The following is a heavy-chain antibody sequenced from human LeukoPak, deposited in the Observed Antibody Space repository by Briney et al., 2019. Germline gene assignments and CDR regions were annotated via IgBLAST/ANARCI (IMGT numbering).Heavy chain of an antibody. J-gene: IGHJ4*02. CDR1: GFTFSSYE. CDR2: ISSSGSTI. CDR3: AKDGAGGYCSSTSCYEFDY. V-gene: IGHV3-48*03. Sequence: GGSLRLSCAASGFTFSSYEMNWVRQAPGKGLEWVSYISSSGSTIFYADSVKGRFTISRDNAKNSLYLQMNSLRAEDTAVYFCAKDGAGGYCSSTSCYEFDYWGQGTLVTVSS. D-gene: IGHD2-2*01.